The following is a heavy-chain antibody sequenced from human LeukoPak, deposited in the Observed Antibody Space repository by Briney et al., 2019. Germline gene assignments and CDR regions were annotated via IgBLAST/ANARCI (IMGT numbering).Heavy chain of an antibody. D-gene: IGHD6-13*01. J-gene: IGHJ3*02. CDR3: AKSGIIAAALDAFDI. CDR1: GFTFSSYT. V-gene: IGHV3-23*01. Sequence: GRSLRLSCAATGFTFSSYTMHWVRQAPGKGLEWVSAISGSGGSTYYADSVKGRFTISRDNSKNTLYLQMNSLRAEDTAVYYCAKSGIIAAALDAFDIWGQGTMVTVSS. CDR2: ISGSGGST.